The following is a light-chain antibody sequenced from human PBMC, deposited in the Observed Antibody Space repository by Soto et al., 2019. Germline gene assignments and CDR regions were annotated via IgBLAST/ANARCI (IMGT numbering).Light chain of an antibody. CDR2: SNS. J-gene: IGLJ1*01. CDR3: AAWDDSLNGQV. V-gene: IGLV1-44*01. Sequence: QSVLTQPPSASGTPGQRVTISCSGSSSNIGSNTVNWYQQLPGTAPKLLIYSNSQRPSGVPDRFSGSKSGTSASLAISGLQSADEADYYCAAWDDSLNGQVFGTGTKLTVL. CDR1: SSNIGSNT.